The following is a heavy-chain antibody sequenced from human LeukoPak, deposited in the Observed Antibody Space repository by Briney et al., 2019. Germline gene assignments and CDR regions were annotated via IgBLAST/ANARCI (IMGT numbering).Heavy chain of an antibody. J-gene: IGHJ4*02. CDR2: IWYDGSNK. CDR3: ARPRGATVTSSLGY. Sequence: GGSLRLSCAASGFTFSSYGMHWVRQAPGKGLEWVAVIWYDGSNKYYADSVKGRFTISRDNSKNTLYLQMNSLRAEDTAVYYCARPRGATVTSSLGYWGQGTLATVSS. CDR1: GFTFSSYG. D-gene: IGHD4-17*01. V-gene: IGHV3-33*01.